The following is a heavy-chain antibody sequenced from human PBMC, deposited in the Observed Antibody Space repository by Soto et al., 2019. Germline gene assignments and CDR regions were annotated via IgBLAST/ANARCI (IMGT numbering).Heavy chain of an antibody. V-gene: IGHV1-69*01. D-gene: IGHD3-16*02. Sequence: QVQLVQSGAEVKKPGSSVKVSCKASGGTFSSYAISWVRQAPVQGLEWMGGIIPIFGTANYAQKFQGRVTITADESTSTAYMELSSLRYEDTAVYYCARAHLLIGRLQSKWYFDLWGRGTLVTVS. CDR2: IIPIFGTA. J-gene: IGHJ2*01. CDR3: ARAHLLIGRLQSKWYFDL. CDR1: GGTFSSYA.